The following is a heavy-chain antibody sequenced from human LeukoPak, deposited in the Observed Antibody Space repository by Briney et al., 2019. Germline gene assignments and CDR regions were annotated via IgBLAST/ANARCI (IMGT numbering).Heavy chain of an antibody. CDR2: INWNGGST. CDR1: GFTFDDYG. V-gene: IGHV3-20*04. Sequence: GGSLRLSCAASGFTFDDYGMSWVRQAPGKGLECGSGINWNGGSTGYADSVKGRFTISRDNAKNSLYLQMNSLRAEDTALYYCARGNPPGAFDIWGQGTMVTVSS. J-gene: IGHJ3*02. CDR3: ARGNPPGAFDI.